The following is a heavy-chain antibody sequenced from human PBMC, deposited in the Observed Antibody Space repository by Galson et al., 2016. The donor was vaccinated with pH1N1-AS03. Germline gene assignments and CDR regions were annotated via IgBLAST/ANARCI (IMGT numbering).Heavy chain of an antibody. CDR1: GGSISGNF. CDR2: VDSSGRK. CDR3: ARESSGLGRGLDD. V-gene: IGHV4-4*07. D-gene: IGHD3-10*01. J-gene: IGHJ4*02. Sequence: SETLSLTCSVSGGSISGNFWTWIRQPAGEGLEWIGRVDSSGRKNYNSSLESRVTLSVDTSKNQFSLRLTSVTAADTAVYYCARESSGLGRGLDDWGQGTLVTVSS.